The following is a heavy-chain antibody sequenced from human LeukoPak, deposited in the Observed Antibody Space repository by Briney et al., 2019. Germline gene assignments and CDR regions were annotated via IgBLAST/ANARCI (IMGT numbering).Heavy chain of an antibody. Sequence: SETLSLTCTVSGGSISSYYWSWIRQPPGKGLEWIGYIYYSGSSNYNPSLKSRVTISVDTSKNQFSLKLSSVTAADTAVYYCARVNSSWYMYFQHWGQGTLVTVSS. D-gene: IGHD6-13*01. V-gene: IGHV4-59*01. CDR3: ARVNSSWYMYFQH. J-gene: IGHJ1*01. CDR1: GGSISSYY. CDR2: IYYSGSS.